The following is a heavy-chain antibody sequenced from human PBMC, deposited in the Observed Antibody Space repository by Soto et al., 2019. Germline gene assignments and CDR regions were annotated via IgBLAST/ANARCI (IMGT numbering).Heavy chain of an antibody. J-gene: IGHJ6*03. V-gene: IGHV1-3*01. CDR2: INAGNGNT. CDR3: ASGCSSTSCLRNDYYYYYYMDV. D-gene: IGHD2-2*01. CDR1: GYTFTSYA. Sequence: ASVKVSCKASGYTFTSYAMHWARQAPGQRLEWMGWINAGNGNTKYSQKFQGRVTITRDTSASTAYMELSSLRSEDTAVYYCASGCSSTSCLRNDYYYYYYMDVWGKGTTVPVSS.